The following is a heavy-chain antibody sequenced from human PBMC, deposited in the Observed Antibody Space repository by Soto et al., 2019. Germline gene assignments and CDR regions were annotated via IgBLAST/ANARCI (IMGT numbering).Heavy chain of an antibody. D-gene: IGHD1-26*01. CDR2: ISAYNGNT. CDR1: GYTFTSYG. V-gene: IGHV1-18*01. J-gene: IGHJ4*02. CDR3: ASDSSGSYYGYFDY. Sequence: GASVKVSCKASGYTFTSYGISWVRQAPGQGLEWMGWISAYNGNTNYAQKLRGRVTMTTDTSTSTAYMELRSLRSDDTAVYYCASDSSGSYYGYFDYWGQGTLVTVSS.